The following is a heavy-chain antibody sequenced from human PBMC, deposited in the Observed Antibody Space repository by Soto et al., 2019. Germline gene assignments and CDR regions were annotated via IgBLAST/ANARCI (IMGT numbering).Heavy chain of an antibody. CDR2: IKSKTDGGTT. D-gene: IGHD1-7*01. CDR3: TTGYWNYAMFFAY. Sequence: EVQLVESGGGLVKPGGSLRLSCAASGFTFSNAWMNWVRQAPGKGLEWVGRIKSKTDGGTTDYAASVKGRFTISRDDSKNTLYLQMNSLKTEDTAVYYCTTGYWNYAMFFAYWGQGTLVTVSS. CDR1: GFTFSNAW. J-gene: IGHJ4*02. V-gene: IGHV3-15*07.